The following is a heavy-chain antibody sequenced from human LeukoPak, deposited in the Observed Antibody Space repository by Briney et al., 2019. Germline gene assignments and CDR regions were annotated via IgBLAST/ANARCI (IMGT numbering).Heavy chain of an antibody. D-gene: IGHD6-13*01. CDR3: ARGARIAANYFDY. Sequence: SETLSLTCAVYGGSFSGYYWSWIRQPPGKGLGWIGEINHSGSTNYNPSLKSRVTISVDTSKNQFSLKLSSVTAADTAVYYCARGARIAANYFDYWGQGTLVTVSS. CDR1: GGSFSGYY. V-gene: IGHV4-34*01. CDR2: INHSGST. J-gene: IGHJ4*02.